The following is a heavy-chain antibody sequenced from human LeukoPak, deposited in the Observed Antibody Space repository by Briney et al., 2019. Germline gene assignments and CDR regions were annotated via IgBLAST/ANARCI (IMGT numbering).Heavy chain of an antibody. CDR1: GYTFTDYA. V-gene: IGHV7-4-1*02. CDR2: VNTNTGNP. Sequence: GASVKVSCKPSGYTFTDYAINWVRQAPGQGLEYMGWVNTNTGNPTYAQGFTGRFVFSSDSSVSTAYLRITSLKADDSAIYFCASCNDSSDYFAYWGQGTLVTVSS. J-gene: IGHJ4*02. D-gene: IGHD3-22*01. CDR3: ASCNDSSDYFAY.